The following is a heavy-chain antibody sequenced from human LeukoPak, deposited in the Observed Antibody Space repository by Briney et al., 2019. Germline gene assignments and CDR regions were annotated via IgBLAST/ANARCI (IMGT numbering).Heavy chain of an antibody. CDR3: ASFPDHSFLNYYYYYMDV. V-gene: IGHV3-21*01. CDR1: GFTFSSYS. D-gene: IGHD4-11*01. CDR2: ISSSSSYI. J-gene: IGHJ6*03. Sequence: GGSLRLSCAASGFTFSSYSMNWVRQAPGKGLEWVSSISSSSSYIYYADSVKGRFTISRDNAKNSLYLQMNSLRAEDTAMYYCASFPDHSFLNYYYYYMDVWGKGTTVTVSS.